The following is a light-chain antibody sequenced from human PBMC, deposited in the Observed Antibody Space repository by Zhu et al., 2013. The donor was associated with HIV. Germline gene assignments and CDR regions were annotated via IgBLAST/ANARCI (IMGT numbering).Light chain of an antibody. CDR2: ETS. Sequence: DIVLTQSPGTLSLSPGDTATLSCRASQSVSSSFLAWYQQKIGQPPRLLMYETSTRAAGIPARFSGSGSVRDFTLTISSLQSEDFAVYYCQQYNNWLTFGGGTKVE. J-gene: IGKJ4*01. CDR1: QSVSSSF. CDR3: QQYNNWLT. V-gene: IGKV3D-7*01.